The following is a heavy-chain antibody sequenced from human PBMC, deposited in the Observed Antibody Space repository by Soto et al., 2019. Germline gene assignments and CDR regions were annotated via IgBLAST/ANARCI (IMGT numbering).Heavy chain of an antibody. CDR3: ARGELPFYYYGMDV. D-gene: IGHD1-7*01. J-gene: IGHJ6*02. CDR1: GITFGSYD. V-gene: IGHV3-13*01. CDR2: IGTAGDT. Sequence: PGGSLRLSCVASGITFGSYDFHWVRQGRGKGLEWVSTIGTAGDTFYSASVRGRFTVSREDAKNSLYLQMNSLRAGDTAVYFCARGELPFYYYGMDVWGQGTTVTVSS.